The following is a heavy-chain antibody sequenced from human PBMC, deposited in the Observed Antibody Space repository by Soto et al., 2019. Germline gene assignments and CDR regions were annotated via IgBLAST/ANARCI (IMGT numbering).Heavy chain of an antibody. V-gene: IGHV1-69*02. CDR1: GGTFSSYT. J-gene: IGHJ1*01. Sequence: SVKVSCKASGGTFSSYTISWVRQAPGQGLEWMGRIIPILGIANYAQKFQGRVTITADKSTSTAYMELSSLRSEDTAVYYCARIAVAGTYAEYFQHWGQGTLVTVSS. D-gene: IGHD6-19*01. CDR2: IIPILGIA. CDR3: ARIAVAGTYAEYFQH.